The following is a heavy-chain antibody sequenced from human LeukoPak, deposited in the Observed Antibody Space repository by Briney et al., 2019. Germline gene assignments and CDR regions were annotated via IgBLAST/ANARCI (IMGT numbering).Heavy chain of an antibody. CDR3: ARVRYSSSWYGDY. D-gene: IGHD6-13*01. CDR1: GFTFSSYE. Sequence: QPGGSLRLSCAASGFTFSSYEMNWVRQAPGKGLEWVSYISSSGSTIYYADSVKGRFTISRDNAKNSLYLQMNSLRAEDTAVYYCARVRYSSSWYGDYWGQGTLVTVSS. J-gene: IGHJ4*02. V-gene: IGHV3-48*03. CDR2: ISSSGSTI.